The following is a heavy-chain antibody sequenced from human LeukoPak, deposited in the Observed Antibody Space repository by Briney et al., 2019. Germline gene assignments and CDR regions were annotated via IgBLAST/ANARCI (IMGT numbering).Heavy chain of an antibody. CDR1: GFTFSSYG. CDR3: ARGKAVAGTFGY. V-gene: IGHV3-30*19. J-gene: IGHJ4*02. Sequence: GGSLRLSCAASGFTFSSYGMHWVRQAPGKGLEWVAVISYDGSNKYYADSVKGRFTISRDNSKNTLYLQMNSLRAEDTAVYYCARGKAVAGTFGYWGQGTLVTVSS. D-gene: IGHD6-19*01. CDR2: ISYDGSNK.